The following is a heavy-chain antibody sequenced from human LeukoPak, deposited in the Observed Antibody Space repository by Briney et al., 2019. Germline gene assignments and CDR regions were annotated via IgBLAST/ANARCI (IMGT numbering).Heavy chain of an antibody. Sequence: SETLSLTCTVSGGSISSGSYYWSWIRQPAGKGLEWIGRIYTSGSTNYNPSLKSRVTISVDTSKNQFSQKLSSVTAADTAVYYCARVRTSGSYAIWGQGTMVTVSS. V-gene: IGHV4-61*02. CDR3: ARVRTSGSYAI. D-gene: IGHD1-26*01. CDR1: GGSISSGSYY. CDR2: IYTSGST. J-gene: IGHJ3*02.